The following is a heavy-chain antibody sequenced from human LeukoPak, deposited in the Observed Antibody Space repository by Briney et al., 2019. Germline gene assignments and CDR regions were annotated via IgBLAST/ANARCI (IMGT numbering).Heavy chain of an antibody. J-gene: IGHJ4*02. CDR2: IPYDESNK. D-gene: IGHD3-10*01. V-gene: IGHV3-30*02. Sequence: PGGSLRLSCAGSGFTFNHWVRQAPGKGLEWVAFIPYDESNKYYADSVKGRFTVSRDNSKNTLYLQMNSLKPEDTAVYYCATLGITMVGNDYWGQGTVVTVSS. CDR1: GFTFN. CDR3: ATLGITMVGNDY.